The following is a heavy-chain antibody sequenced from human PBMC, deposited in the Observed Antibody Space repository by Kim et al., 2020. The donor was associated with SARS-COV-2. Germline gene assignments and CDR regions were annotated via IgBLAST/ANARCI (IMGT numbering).Heavy chain of an antibody. CDR1: GGSISSGGYY. V-gene: IGHV4-31*03. Sequence: SETLSLTCTVSGGSISSGGYYWSWIRQHPGKGLEWIGYIYYSGSTYYNPSLKSRVTISVDTSKNQFSLKLSSVTAADTAVYYCARAIPIFGVVISQFDYWGQGTLVTVSS. D-gene: IGHD3-3*01. CDR2: IYYSGST. CDR3: ARAIPIFGVVISQFDY. J-gene: IGHJ4*02.